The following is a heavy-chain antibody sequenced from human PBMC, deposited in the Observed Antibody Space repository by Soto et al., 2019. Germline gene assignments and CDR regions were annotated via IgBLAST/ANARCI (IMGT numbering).Heavy chain of an antibody. CDR3: ARVHLVAGSAFYCAMDV. V-gene: IGHV3-21*01. CDR1: GFDLTSSR. Sequence: PGGSLRLSCVATGFDLTSSRMNWVRQGPGKGLEWVASISGSGKDTFCRHSVKGRFAISRDSAGTSLFLRMDSVKVEDTAVYHCARVHLVAGSAFYCAMDVWGPGTAVTVSS. J-gene: IGHJ6*02. D-gene: IGHD6-6*01. CDR2: ISGSGKDT.